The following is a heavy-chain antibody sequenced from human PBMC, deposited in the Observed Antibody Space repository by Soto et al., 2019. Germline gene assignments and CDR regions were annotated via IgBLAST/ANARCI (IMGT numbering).Heavy chain of an antibody. CDR3: AKVMVVAAIFYY. Sequence: GGSLRLSCAASGFTFSSYGMHWVRQAPGKGLEWVAVISYDGSNKYYADSVKGRFTISRDNSKNTLYLQMNSLRAEDTAVYYCAKVMVVAAIFYYWGQGTLVTVSS. V-gene: IGHV3-30*18. D-gene: IGHD2-15*01. CDR1: GFTFSSYG. CDR2: ISYDGSNK. J-gene: IGHJ4*02.